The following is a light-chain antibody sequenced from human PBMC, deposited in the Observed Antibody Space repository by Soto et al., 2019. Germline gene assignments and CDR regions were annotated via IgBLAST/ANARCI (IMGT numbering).Light chain of an antibody. J-gene: IGKJ1*01. CDR3: QQRCNWHPT. CDR2: DAS. CDR1: QSVSSC. Sequence: EVVLTQSPATLSFCPGEGATLSCRASQSVSSCLAWYQHKPGQAPRLLTYDASSGATGIPARFIGSGSATDFTLPIRCLEAEDFAFYYCQQRCNWHPTLGQGTTGDIK. V-gene: IGKV3-11*01.